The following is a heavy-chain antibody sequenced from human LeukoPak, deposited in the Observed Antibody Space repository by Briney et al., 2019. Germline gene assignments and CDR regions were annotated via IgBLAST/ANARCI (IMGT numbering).Heavy chain of an antibody. CDR1: GGSISGGDYY. V-gene: IGHV4-30-4*08. J-gene: IGHJ4*02. CDR3: ARDREDYGDSSGLGY. D-gene: IGHD4-17*01. CDR2: IYYSGST. Sequence: PSETLSLTCTVSGGSISGGDYYWSWIRQPPGKGLEWIGYIYYSGSTYYNPSLKSRLTISIDTSKNQFSLKLSSVTAADTAVYYCARDREDYGDSSGLGYWGQGTLVTVSS.